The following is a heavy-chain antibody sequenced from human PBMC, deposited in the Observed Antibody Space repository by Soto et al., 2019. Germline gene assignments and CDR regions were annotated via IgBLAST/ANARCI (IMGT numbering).Heavy chain of an antibody. J-gene: IGHJ4*02. D-gene: IGHD6-13*01. V-gene: IGHV1-3*01. CDR3: ARVQAGSSWGYFFDY. CDR2: INVGTGNT. CDR1: GYTFTNYA. Sequence: QVQLVQSGAEVKKPGASVKVSCKSSGYTFTNYAIHWVRQAPGQRLECRGGINVGTGNTRYSQRFQDRVTITRDTAGTTVYMELSSLRSEDTAVYYCARVQAGSSWGYFFDYWGQGTLVTVSS.